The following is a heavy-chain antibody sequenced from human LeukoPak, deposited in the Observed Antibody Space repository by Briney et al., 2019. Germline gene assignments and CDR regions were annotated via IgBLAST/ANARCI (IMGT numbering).Heavy chain of an antibody. D-gene: IGHD3-10*01. CDR2: IYPSGDN. V-gene: IGHV4-31*03. J-gene: IGHJ5*02. CDR3: ARGRPYYYGSGSYSALDP. CDR1: GDSITSDGFH. Sequence: SETLSLTCSVSGDSITSDGFHWSWIRQHPQKGLEWIGHIYPSGDNYYNPSLKSRASISLDTYKNQFSLRLTSVTVADTAVYFCARGRPYYYGSGSYSALDPWGQGTMITVSS.